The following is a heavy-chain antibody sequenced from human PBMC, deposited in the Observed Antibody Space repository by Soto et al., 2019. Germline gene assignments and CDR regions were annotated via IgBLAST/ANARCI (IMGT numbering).Heavy chain of an antibody. CDR3: VRKKNYCSGGTCYNDSFDF. D-gene: IGHD2-15*01. J-gene: IGHJ3*01. Sequence: QITLKESGPTLVKPTQTLTLTCTFSGFSLSTSGVGVGWIRQHPGKALEWLALIYWDDAERYRASLKSRLTITKDTSKNQVVLTMTNMDPVDTGTYYCVRKKNYCSGGTCYNDSFDFFGQGTMVTVSS. V-gene: IGHV2-5*04. CDR2: IYWDDAE. CDR1: GFSLSTSGVG.